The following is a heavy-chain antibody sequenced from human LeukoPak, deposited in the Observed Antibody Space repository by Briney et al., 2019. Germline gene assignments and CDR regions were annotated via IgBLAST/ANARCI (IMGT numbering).Heavy chain of an antibody. CDR2: INPNSGGT. CDR3: ATIPGYCSGGSCFGKPEYFDY. D-gene: IGHD2-15*01. CDR1: GYTFTGYY. Sequence: GASVKVSCKASGYTFTGYYMHWVRQAPGQGLEWMGWINPNSGGTNYAQKFQGRVTMTRDTSISTAYMELSRLRSDDTAVYYCATIPGYCSGGSCFGKPEYFDYWGQGTLVTVSS. J-gene: IGHJ4*02. V-gene: IGHV1-2*02.